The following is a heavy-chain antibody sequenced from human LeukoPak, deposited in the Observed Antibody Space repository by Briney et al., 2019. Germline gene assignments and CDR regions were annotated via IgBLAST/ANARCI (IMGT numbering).Heavy chain of an antibody. J-gene: IGHJ4*02. V-gene: IGHV1-18*01. D-gene: IGHD5-18*01. CDR1: GYTFTSYG. CDR3: ARDLRYGDSYGYNFDY. CDR2: ISAYNGNT. Sequence: GASVKVSCKASGYTFTSYGISWVRQAPGQGLEWMGWISAYNGNTNYAQKLQGRVTMTTDTSTSTAYMELRSLRSDDTAVYYCARDLRYGDSYGYNFDYWGQGTLVTVSS.